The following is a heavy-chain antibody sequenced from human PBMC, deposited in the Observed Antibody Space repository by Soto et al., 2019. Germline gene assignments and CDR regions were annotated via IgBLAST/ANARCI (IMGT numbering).Heavy chain of an antibody. D-gene: IGHD5-18*01. J-gene: IGHJ4*02. CDR1: GFTFDDYA. CDR3: AKDIADTAMVPSYYFDY. CDR2: ISWNSGSI. Sequence: EVQLVESGGGLVQPGRSLRLSCAASGFTFDDYAMHWVRQAPGKGLEWVSGISWNSGSIGYADSVKGRFTISRDNAKNSLYLQMNSLGAEDTALYYCAKDIADTAMVPSYYFDYWGQGTLVTVSS. V-gene: IGHV3-9*01.